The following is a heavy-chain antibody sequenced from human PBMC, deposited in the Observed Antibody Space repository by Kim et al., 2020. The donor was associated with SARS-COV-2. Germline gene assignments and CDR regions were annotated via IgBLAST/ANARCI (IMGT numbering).Heavy chain of an antibody. CDR2: ISGSGGST. CDR3: AKDRTAAGTLAAPGYYYYYGMDV. CDR1: GFTFSSYA. Sequence: GGCLRLSCAASGFTFSSYAMSWVRQAPGKGLEWVSAISGSGGSTYYADSVKGRFTISRDNSKNTLYLQMNSLRAEDTAVYYCAKDRTAAGTLAAPGYYYYYGMDVWGQGTTVTVSS. J-gene: IGHJ6*02. D-gene: IGHD6-13*01. V-gene: IGHV3-23*01.